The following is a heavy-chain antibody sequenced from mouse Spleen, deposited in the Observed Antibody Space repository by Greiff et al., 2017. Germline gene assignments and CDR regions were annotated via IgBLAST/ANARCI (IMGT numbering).Heavy chain of an antibody. CDR3: ASGARATNYAMDY. CDR1: GYTFTDYY. V-gene: IGHV1-76*01. Sequence: QVQLQQSGAELVRPGASVKLSCKASGYTFTDYYINWVKQRPGQGLEWIARIYPGSGNTYYNEKFKGKATLTAEKSSSTAYMQLSSLTSEDSAVYFCASGARATNYAMDYWGQGTSVTVSS. CDR2: IYPGSGNT. D-gene: IGHD3-1*01. J-gene: IGHJ4*01.